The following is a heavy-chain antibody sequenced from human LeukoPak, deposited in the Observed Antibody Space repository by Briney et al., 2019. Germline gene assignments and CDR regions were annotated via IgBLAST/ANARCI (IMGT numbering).Heavy chain of an antibody. D-gene: IGHD3-10*01. J-gene: IGHJ4*02. CDR2: ISGSTGDT. CDR3: ARDLSGSGKIDY. V-gene: IGHV1-18*01. Sequence: GASVKVSCKASGYSFVLYGISWVRQAPGEGPEWMGWISGSTGDTNYAQKLQGGVTMTTDTSTSTAYMELRSLRSDDTAVYYCARDLSGSGKIDYWGQGTLVTVSS. CDR1: GYSFVLYG.